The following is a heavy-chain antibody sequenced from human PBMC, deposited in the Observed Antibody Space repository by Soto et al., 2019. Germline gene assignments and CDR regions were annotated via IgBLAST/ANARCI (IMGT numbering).Heavy chain of an antibody. D-gene: IGHD5-18*01. J-gene: IGHJ4*02. V-gene: IGHV4-61*01. CDR1: GGSVTTFNDY. CDR2: IYNSGNT. Sequence: SETLSLTCAVSGGSVTTFNDYWSWIRQPPGKGLEWIGYIYNSGNTNYNPSLESRVTISVDTSRNQFSLRLSSVTAADTAVYYCARRRTAMGPGHFDYWGQGTLVTVSS. CDR3: ARRRTAMGPGHFDY.